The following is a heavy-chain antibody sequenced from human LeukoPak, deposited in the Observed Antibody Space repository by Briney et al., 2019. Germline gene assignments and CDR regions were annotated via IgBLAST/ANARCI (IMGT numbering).Heavy chain of an antibody. CDR1: TFTFSSYW. D-gene: IGHD3-10*01. CDR3: ARSSNGAFDY. CDR2: IKQDGSEK. J-gene: IGHJ4*02. V-gene: IGHV3-7*01. Sequence: GGALRLSCAASTFTFSSYWMTRVRHVPGKGLEWVANIKQDGSEKNYVDSVKGRFTISRDNAKNSLYLQMNSLRSEDTAVYYCARSSNGAFDYWGQGTLVTVAS.